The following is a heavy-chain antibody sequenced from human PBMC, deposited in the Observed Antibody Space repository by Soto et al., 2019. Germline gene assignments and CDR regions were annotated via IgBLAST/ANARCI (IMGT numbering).Heavy chain of an antibody. CDR3: ARRRGYSYGFSAMDV. D-gene: IGHD5-18*01. Sequence: TLSLTCAVYGGSFSGYYWSWIRQPPGKGLEWIGEINHSGSTNYNPSLKSRVTISVDTSKNQFSLKLSSVTAADTAVYYCARRRGYSYGFSAMDVWGKGTTVTVSS. J-gene: IGHJ6*04. CDR2: INHSGST. V-gene: IGHV4-34*01. CDR1: GGSFSGYY.